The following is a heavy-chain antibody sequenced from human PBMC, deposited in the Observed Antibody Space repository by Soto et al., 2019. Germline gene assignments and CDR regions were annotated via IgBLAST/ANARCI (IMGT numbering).Heavy chain of an antibody. J-gene: IGHJ3*02. V-gene: IGHV1-46*03. D-gene: IGHD1-26*01. Sequence: GSVKVSCKGSGYTFTSYYLHWVRQAPGQGLEWMGIINPSGGSTTYAQNFQDRVTMTRDTSTSTVYMELSSLRSEDTAVYYCARTSGSYRSFDIWGQGTMVTVSS. CDR2: INPSGGST. CDR1: GYTFTSYY. CDR3: ARTSGSYRSFDI.